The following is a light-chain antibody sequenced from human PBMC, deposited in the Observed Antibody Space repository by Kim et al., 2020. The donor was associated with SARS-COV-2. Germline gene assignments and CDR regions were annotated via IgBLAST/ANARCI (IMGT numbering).Light chain of an antibody. CDR1: QSVSSSY. CDR3: QQYGSSPMYT. V-gene: IGKV3-20*01. CDR2: GAS. Sequence: SPGERATPSCRARQSVSSSYLAWYQQQPGQAPRLLIYGASSRATGIPDRLSGSGSGPAFTLTISRLEPEDFAVYYCQQYGSSPMYTFGQGTKLEI. J-gene: IGKJ2*01.